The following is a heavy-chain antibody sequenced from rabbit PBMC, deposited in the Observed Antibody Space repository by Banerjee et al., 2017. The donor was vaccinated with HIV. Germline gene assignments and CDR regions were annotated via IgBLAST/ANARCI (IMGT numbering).Heavy chain of an antibody. CDR1: GFSFSNKAV. D-gene: IGHD4-2*01. J-gene: IGHJ4*01. Sequence: QEQLVESGGGLVQPEGSLTLTCTASGFSFSNKAVMCWVRQAPGKGLQWIACIDVAKYGTTYYTSWAKGRFTISKTSSTTVTLHMTSLTVADTATYFCARDAAGREDFNLWGQGTLVTVS. V-gene: IGHV1S45*01. CDR2: IDVAKYGTT. CDR3: ARDAAGREDFNL.